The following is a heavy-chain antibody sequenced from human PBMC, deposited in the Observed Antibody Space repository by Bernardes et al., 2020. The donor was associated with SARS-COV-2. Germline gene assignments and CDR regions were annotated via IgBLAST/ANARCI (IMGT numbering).Heavy chain of an antibody. Sequence: GSLSLSCAASGFTFSSYWMHWVRQAPGQGLVWISRINSDGSSTRYADSVKGRFTISRDNAKNTLYLQMNSLRAEDTAVYYCATAEGRCSSTTCYPDWGQGTLVTVSS. CDR2: INSDGSST. CDR3: ATAEGRCSSTTCYPD. D-gene: IGHD2-2*01. CDR1: GFTFSSYW. V-gene: IGHV3-74*01. J-gene: IGHJ4*02.